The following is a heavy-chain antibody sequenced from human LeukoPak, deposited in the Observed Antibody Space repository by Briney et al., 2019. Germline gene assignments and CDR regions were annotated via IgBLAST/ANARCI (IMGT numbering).Heavy chain of an antibody. J-gene: IGHJ6*02. CDR1: GYTFTSYY. V-gene: IGHV1-46*01. CDR3: ARRPKAAYGSGSSRSYGMDV. CDR2: INPSGGST. D-gene: IGHD3-10*01. Sequence: GASVNVSYRASGYTFTSYYMHWVRQAPGQGLEWMGIINPSGGSTSYAQKFQGRVTMTRDTSTSTVYMELSSLRSEDTAVYYCARRPKAAYGSGSSRSYGMDVWGQGTTVTVSS.